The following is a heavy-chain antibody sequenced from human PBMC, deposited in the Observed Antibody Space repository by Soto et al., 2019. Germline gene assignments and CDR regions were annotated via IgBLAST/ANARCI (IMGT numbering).Heavy chain of an antibody. CDR3: ARDSGKLELLNWFDP. J-gene: IGHJ5*02. CDR2: IIPIFGTA. V-gene: IGHV1-69*13. CDR1: GGTFSSYA. Sequence: SVKVSCKASGGTFSSYAISWVRQAPGQGLEWMGGIIPIFGTANYAQKFQGRVTITADESTSTAYMELSSLRSEDTAVYYCARDSGKLELLNWFDPWGQGALVTVSS. D-gene: IGHD1-7*01.